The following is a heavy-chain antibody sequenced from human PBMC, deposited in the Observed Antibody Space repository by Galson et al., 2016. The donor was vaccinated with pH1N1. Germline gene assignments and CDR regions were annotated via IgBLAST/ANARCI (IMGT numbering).Heavy chain of an antibody. CDR2: ISGYNGNT. D-gene: IGHD3-22*01. Sequence: SVKVSCKASGYMFSTYGINWVRKAPGQGPEWMGRISGYNGNTIYAQKFQARISMTIDKSTSTVYMDLRSLRFDGTAVYYCAKGTFPGYYDYWGQGTLVTVSS. CDR1: GYMFSTYG. V-gene: IGHV1-18*01. J-gene: IGHJ4*02. CDR3: AKGTFPGYYDY.